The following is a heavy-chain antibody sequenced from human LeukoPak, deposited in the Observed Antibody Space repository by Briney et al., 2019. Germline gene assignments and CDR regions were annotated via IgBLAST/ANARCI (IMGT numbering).Heavy chain of an antibody. J-gene: IGHJ5*02. CDR1: GGSVSGYY. D-gene: IGHD3-16*01. V-gene: IGHV4-34*01. CDR2: INHSGST. Sequence: SETLSLTCAVYGGSVSGYYWSWIRQPPGKGLEWIGEINHSGSTNYHPSLKSRVTISVDTSKNQFSLKLSSVTAADTAVYYCASRFRRRIDPWGQGTLVTVSS. CDR3: ASRFRRRIDP.